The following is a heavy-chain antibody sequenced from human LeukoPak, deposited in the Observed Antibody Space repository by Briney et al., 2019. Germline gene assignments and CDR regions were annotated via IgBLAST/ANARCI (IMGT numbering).Heavy chain of an antibody. D-gene: IGHD5-12*01. CDR3: ARYSGYPYYFDY. Sequence: GRSLRLSCAASGFTFSSYWMHWVRQAPGKGLVWVSRINSDGSSTSYADSVKGRFTISRDNAKKTLYLQMNSLRAEDTAVYYCARYSGYPYYFDYWGQGTLVTVSS. V-gene: IGHV3-74*01. CDR2: INSDGSST. CDR1: GFTFSSYW. J-gene: IGHJ4*02.